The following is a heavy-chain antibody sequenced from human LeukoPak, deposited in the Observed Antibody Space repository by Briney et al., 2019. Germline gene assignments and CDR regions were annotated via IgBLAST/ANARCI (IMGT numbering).Heavy chain of an antibody. J-gene: IGHJ6*03. V-gene: IGHV7-4-1*02. CDR1: GYTFTNQA. Sequence: EASVKVSCKASGYTFTNQAISWVRQAPGQGLEYMGWIDTNTGNPTYAQAFTGRIVFSLDTSVSTAYLQIRSLKAEDTAVYFCARRSMVQHMDVWGNGTTVIVSS. CDR2: IDTNTGNP. CDR3: ARRSMVQHMDV. D-gene: IGHD3-10*01.